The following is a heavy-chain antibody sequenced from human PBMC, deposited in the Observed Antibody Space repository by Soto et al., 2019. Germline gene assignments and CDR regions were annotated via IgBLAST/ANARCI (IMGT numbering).Heavy chain of an antibody. J-gene: IGHJ6*02. CDR3: ARAVTWGLDV. V-gene: IGHV3-48*02. Sequence: EVQLVESGGGLVQPGGSLRLSCAASGFTFSLYSMSWVRQAPGKGLEWVSYISRSSTGIHYADSVKGRFTISRDDATNSMQLQMNMLRDGDTAVYYCARAVTWGLDVWGQGTTVSISS. CDR1: GFTFSLYS. CDR2: ISRSSTGI. D-gene: IGHD3-10*01.